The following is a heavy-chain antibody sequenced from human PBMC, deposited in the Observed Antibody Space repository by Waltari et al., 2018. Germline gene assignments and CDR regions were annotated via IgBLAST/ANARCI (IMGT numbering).Heavy chain of an antibody. J-gene: IGHJ4*02. CDR3: ARDVLGGHFDY. CDR2: IKQDGSEL. D-gene: IGHD3-10*02. Sequence: LSCAASGFTFNNYWMAWVRQAPGKGLEWVANIKQDGSELYYVDSVKGRFAISRDNAKNSVYLQMNSLTAEDTAVYYCARDVLGGHFDYWGQGTLVTVSS. V-gene: IGHV3-7*01. CDR1: GFTFNNYW.